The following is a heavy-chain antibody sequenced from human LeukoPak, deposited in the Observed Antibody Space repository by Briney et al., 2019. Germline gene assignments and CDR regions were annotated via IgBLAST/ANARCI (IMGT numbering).Heavy chain of an antibody. CDR3: ARGYSSQGTTGYWYFDL. V-gene: IGHV3-53*01. J-gene: IGHJ2*01. Sequence: GGSLRLSCAASGFTFSSYWMSWVRQAPGKGLEWVSVIYSGGSTYYADSVKGRFTISRDNSKNTLYLQMNSLRAEDTAVYYCARGYSSQGTTGYWYFDLWGRGTLVTVSS. CDR2: IYSGGST. D-gene: IGHD6-13*01. CDR1: GFTFSSYW.